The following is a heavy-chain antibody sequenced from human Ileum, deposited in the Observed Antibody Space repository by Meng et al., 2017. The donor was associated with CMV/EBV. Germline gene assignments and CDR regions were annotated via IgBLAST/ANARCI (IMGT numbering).Heavy chain of an antibody. V-gene: IGHV3-21*01. CDR2: ISSSSYI. Sequence: GESLKISCAASGFTFSSYSMNWVRQAPGKGLEWVSSISSSSYIYYADSVKGRFTISRDNAKNSLYLQMNSLRAEDTAVYYCARDLYYDFWSGSPSSDYWGQGTLVTAPQ. CDR3: ARDLYYDFWSGSPSSDY. J-gene: IGHJ4*02. CDR1: GFTFSSYS. D-gene: IGHD3-3*01.